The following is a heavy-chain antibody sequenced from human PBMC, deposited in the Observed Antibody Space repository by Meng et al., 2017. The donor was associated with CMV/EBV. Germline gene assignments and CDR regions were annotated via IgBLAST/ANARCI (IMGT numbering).Heavy chain of an antibody. Sequence: GESLKISCVASGFTFSTYSMNWVRQAPGKGLEWLSYITSSSSTIYYADSVKGRFTISRDNAKNSLYLQMNSLRAEDTAVYYCARDPGYSSSSGRYYYYGMDVWGQGTTVTVSS. D-gene: IGHD6-6*01. V-gene: IGHV3-48*04. CDR3: ARDPGYSSSSGRYYYYGMDV. J-gene: IGHJ6*02. CDR1: GFTFSTYS. CDR2: ITSSSSTI.